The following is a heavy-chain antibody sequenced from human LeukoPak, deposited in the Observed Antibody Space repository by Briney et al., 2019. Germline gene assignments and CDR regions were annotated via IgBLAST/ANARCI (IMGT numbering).Heavy chain of an antibody. Sequence: QPGGSLRLSCEGYGLTLSSSWMHWVRQSPAKGLVWVARITSDGTDIKYADSVKGRFTLSRDNAKNTLYLQMNSLRVEDTALYYCARERFHYDVWGQGTLVTVSS. D-gene: IGHD3-22*01. CDR2: ITSDGTDI. J-gene: IGHJ4*02. CDR3: ARERFHYDV. V-gene: IGHV3-74*01. CDR1: GLTLSSSW.